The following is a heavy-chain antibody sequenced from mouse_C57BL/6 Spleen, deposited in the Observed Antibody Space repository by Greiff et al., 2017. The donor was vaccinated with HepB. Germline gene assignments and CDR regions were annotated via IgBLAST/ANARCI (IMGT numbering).Heavy chain of an antibody. CDR1: GYTFPGYW. CDR3: ARGEIYDGYYVPLYYFDY. V-gene: IGHV1-9*01. J-gene: IGHJ2*01. Sequence: QVQLKQSGAELMKPGASVKLSCKATGYTFPGYWIEWVKQRPGHGLEGIGGNLPGSGSTNYNEKFKGKATFTADTSSNTADMQLSSLTTEDSAIYYCARGEIYDGYYVPLYYFDYWGQGTTLTVSS. D-gene: IGHD2-3*01. CDR2: NLPGSGST.